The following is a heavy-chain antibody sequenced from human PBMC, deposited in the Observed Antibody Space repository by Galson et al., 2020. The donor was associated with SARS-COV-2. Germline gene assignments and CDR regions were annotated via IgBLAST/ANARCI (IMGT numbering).Heavy chain of an antibody. CDR2: TYYRSKWYN. D-gene: IGHD3-16*01. V-gene: IGHV6-1*01. CDR1: GDSVSSNSAT. CDR3: ARDGRGKALNTRRFES. J-gene: IGHJ5*01. Sequence: SQTLSLTCAISGDSVSSNSATWNWIRQSPSRGLEWLGRTYYRSKWYNDYAVSVKGRITIDPDTSKNQFSLQLNSVTPEDTAVYYCARDGRGKALNTRRFESWGQGALVSVSS.